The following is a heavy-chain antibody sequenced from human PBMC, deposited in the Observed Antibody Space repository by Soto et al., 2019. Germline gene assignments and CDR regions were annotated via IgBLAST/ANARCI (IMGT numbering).Heavy chain of an antibody. Sequence: GGSLRLSCAASGFTFSSYSMNWVRQAPGKGLEWVSYISSSSTIYYADSVKGRFTISRDNAKNSLYLQVSSLRAEDTAVYYCARDASKDCLGGSGGSCYLDYWGQGTQVTVSS. J-gene: IGHJ4*02. CDR2: ISSSSTI. CDR1: GFTFSSYS. D-gene: IGHD2-15*01. CDR3: ARDASKDCLGGSGGSCYLDY. V-gene: IGHV3-48*04.